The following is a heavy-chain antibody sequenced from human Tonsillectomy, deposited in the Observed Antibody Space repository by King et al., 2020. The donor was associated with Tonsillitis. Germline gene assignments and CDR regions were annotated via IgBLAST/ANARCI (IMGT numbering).Heavy chain of an antibody. CDR3: ARDRANYYDSSGYYSVGADY. J-gene: IGHJ4*02. CDR1: GYTFTSYH. CDR2: NNPSGADT. Sequence: QLVQSGADVKKPGASVKVSCKASGYTFTSYHMHWVRQAPGQGPEWMGINNPSGADTTYAQRFQGRDTMTRDTSTSTVYMELSSLGSEDTAVYYCARDRANYYDSSGYYSVGADYGGQGTLVTVFS. V-gene: IGHV1-46*01. D-gene: IGHD3-22*01.